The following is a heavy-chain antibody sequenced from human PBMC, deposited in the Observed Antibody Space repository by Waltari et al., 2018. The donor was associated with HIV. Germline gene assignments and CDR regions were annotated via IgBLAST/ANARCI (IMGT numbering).Heavy chain of an antibody. CDR1: GFTFNSYS. V-gene: IGHV3-21*01. J-gene: IGHJ5*02. D-gene: IGHD6-13*01. CDR3: ARDSRDNSWSLNFFDP. CDR2: ISSSGTFT. Sequence: EVQLVESGGGPVKPGGSLRLSCRASGFTFNSYSLNWVRQAPGKGLEGISSISSSGTFTHYADSVKGRFTISRDNANKSVYLQMNSLRAEDTAVYYCARDSRDNSWSLNFFDPWGQGTLVTVSS.